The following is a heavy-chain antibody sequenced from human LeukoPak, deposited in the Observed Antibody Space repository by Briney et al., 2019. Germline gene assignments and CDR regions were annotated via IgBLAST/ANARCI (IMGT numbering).Heavy chain of an antibody. D-gene: IGHD3-22*01. V-gene: IGHV3-23*01. CDR3: ARDLTHYYYDSSAWETYYYYYGMDV. Sequence: PGGSLRLSCAASGFTFSSYAMSWVRQAPGKGLEWVSSISASGGSTYYADSVKGQFTISRDNSKNTLYLRMNSLRAEDTAVYYCARDLTHYYYDSSAWETYYYYYGMDVWGQGTTVTVSS. CDR2: ISASGGST. J-gene: IGHJ6*02. CDR1: GFTFSSYA.